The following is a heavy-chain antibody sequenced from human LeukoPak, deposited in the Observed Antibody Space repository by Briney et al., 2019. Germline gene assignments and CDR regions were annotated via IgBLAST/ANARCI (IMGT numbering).Heavy chain of an antibody. Sequence: PGGSLRLSCADSGFTFSSYWMSWVRQAPGKGLEWVANIKQDGSEKYYVDSVKGRFTISRDNAKNSLYLQMNSLRAEDTAVYYCARSDSCSIWGQGTMVTVSS. D-gene: IGHD2-8*01. J-gene: IGHJ3*02. V-gene: IGHV3-7*01. CDR3: ARSDSCSI. CDR2: IKQDGSEK. CDR1: GFTFSSYW.